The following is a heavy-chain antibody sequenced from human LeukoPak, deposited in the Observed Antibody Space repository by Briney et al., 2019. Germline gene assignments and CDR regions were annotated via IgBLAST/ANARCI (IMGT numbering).Heavy chain of an antibody. V-gene: IGHV1-46*01. D-gene: IGHD3-3*01. CDR2: INPSGGST. Sequence: ASVKVSCKASGYTFTSYYMHWVRQAPGEGLEWMGIINPSGGSTSYAQKFQGRVTMTRDMSTSTVYMEPSSLRSEDTAVYYCAREAGGDFWSGLNDLDYWGQGTLVTVSS. CDR1: GYTFTSYY. CDR3: AREAGGDFWSGLNDLDY. J-gene: IGHJ4*02.